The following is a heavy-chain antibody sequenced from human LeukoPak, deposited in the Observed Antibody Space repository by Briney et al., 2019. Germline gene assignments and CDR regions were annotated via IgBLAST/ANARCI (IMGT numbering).Heavy chain of an antibody. D-gene: IGHD4-23*01. J-gene: IGHJ4*02. CDR1: GFSFSTDW. Sequence: PGGSLRLSCAGSGFSFSTDWMYWVRQAPGKGLEWVSRIYIDGTDRTYADSVKGRFTISRDNDKNTLYLQMNSLRAEDTAVYYCARGGSGGNSLDYWGQGALITVSS. V-gene: IGHV3-74*01. CDR2: IYIDGTDR. CDR3: ARGGSGGNSLDY.